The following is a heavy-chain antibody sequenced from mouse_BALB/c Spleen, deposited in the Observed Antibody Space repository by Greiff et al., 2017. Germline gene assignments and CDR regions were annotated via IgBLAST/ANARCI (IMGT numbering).Heavy chain of an antibody. J-gene: IGHJ4*01. Sequence: EVQLVESGGGLVQPGGSRKLSCAASGFTFSSFGMHWVRQAPEQGLEWVAYISSGSSTIYYADTVKGRFTINRDNPKNTLFLQMTSLRSEDTAMYYAVRTYYRYDEETYDMDDWGEGTSVTVSS. CDR1: GFTFSSFG. CDR2: ISSGSSTI. D-gene: IGHD2-14*01. V-gene: IGHV5-17*02. CDR3: VRTYYRYDEETYDMDD.